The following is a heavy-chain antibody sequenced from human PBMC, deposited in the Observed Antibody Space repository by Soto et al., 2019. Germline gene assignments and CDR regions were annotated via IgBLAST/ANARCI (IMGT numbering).Heavy chain of an antibody. V-gene: IGHV3-33*01. CDR1: GFPFSTYG. CDR2: IWYDGSNK. CDR3: VRASGPFDL. J-gene: IGHJ2*01. Sequence: QMQLVESGGGVVQPGRSLRLSCAASGFPFSTYGIHWVRQAPGKGLEWVAVIWYDGSNKYYGDSVKGRFTISRDNSKNTLYLQMNRLRAEDTAVYDCVRASGPFDLWGRGTLVTVSS.